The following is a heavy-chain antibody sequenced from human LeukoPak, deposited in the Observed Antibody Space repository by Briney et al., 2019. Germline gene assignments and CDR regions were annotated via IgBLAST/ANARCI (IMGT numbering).Heavy chain of an antibody. CDR2: ISSSSSYI. V-gene: IGHV3-21*01. CDR1: GFTFSSYS. D-gene: IGHD1-1*01. Sequence: GGSLRLSCAASGFTFSSYSMNWVRQAPGKGLEWVSSISSSSSYIYYADSVKGRFTISRDNAKNSLYLQMNSLRAEDTAVYYCARVPLEEDYFDYWGQGTLVTVSS. J-gene: IGHJ4*02. CDR3: ARVPLEEDYFDY.